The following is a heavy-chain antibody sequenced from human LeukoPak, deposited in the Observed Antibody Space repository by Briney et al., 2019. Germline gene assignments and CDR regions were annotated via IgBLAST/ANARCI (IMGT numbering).Heavy chain of an antibody. CDR3: ARERMYCSSTSCYRRSWFDP. CDR1: GYTFTGYY. D-gene: IGHD2-2*01. V-gene: IGHV1-2*02. Sequence: ASAKVSCKASGYTFTGYYMHWVRQAPGQGLEWMGWINPNSGGTNYAQKFQGRVTMTRDTSISTAYMELSRLRSDDTAVYYCARERMYCSSTSCYRRSWFDPWGQGTLVTVSS. CDR2: INPNSGGT. J-gene: IGHJ5*02.